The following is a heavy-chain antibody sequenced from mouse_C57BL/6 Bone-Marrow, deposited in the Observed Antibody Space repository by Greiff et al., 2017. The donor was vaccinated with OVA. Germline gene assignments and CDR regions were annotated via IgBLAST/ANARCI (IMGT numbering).Heavy chain of an antibody. Sequence: EVQVVESGGGLVKPGGSLKLSCAASGFTFSSYAMSWVRQTPEKRLEWVATISDGGSYTYYPDNVKGRFTISRDNAKNNLYLQMSHLKSEDTAMYYCARDPGITTLMDYWGQGTSVTVSS. J-gene: IGHJ4*01. D-gene: IGHD2-4*01. CDR2: ISDGGSYT. CDR1: GFTFSSYA. CDR3: ARDPGITTLMDY. V-gene: IGHV5-4*01.